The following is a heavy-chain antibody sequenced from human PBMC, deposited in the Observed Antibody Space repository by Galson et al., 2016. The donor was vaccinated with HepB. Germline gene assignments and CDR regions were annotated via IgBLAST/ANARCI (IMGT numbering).Heavy chain of an antibody. J-gene: IGHJ6*04. V-gene: IGHV3-23*01. CDR1: EFTFSAYA. CDR2: ISGGAGTT. D-gene: IGHD6-19*01. Sequence: SLRLSCAVSEFTFSAYAMSWLRQAPGKGPEWVSGISGGAGTTSYADSVKGRFTISRDNSKNRLYLQMSSLRAEDTATYSCAKGPEQWRVRIYGLDVRGKGTTVIVSS. CDR3: AKGPEQWRVRIYGLDV.